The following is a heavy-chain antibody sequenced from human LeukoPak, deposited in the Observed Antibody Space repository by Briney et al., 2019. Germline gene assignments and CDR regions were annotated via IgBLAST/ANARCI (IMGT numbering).Heavy chain of an antibody. V-gene: IGHV3-15*01. CDR3: TIVTYKGSGVDV. Sequence: PGRSLRLSCAVSGFTFNTAWMSWVRQAPGKGLEWVGRIKSKTDGGATHYAAAVEGRFTISRDESKNTLYLQMDSLKTEDTAVYSCTIVTYKGSGVDVWGQGTTVTVSS. CDR2: IKSKTDGGAT. CDR1: GFTFNTAW. D-gene: IGHD3-10*01. J-gene: IGHJ6*02.